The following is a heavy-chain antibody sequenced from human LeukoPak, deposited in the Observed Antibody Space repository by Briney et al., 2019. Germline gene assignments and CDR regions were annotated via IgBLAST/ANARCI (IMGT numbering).Heavy chain of an antibody. CDR2: ISSSSSTI. J-gene: IGHJ4*02. D-gene: IGHD4-23*01. CDR3: ARGRPHGNDY. Sequence: GGSLRLSCAASGITFSSYSMNWVRQAPGKGLEWVSYISSSSSTIYYADSVRGRFTVSRDNAKNTLYLQMNSLRVEDTAVYYCARGRPHGNDYWGQGTLVTVSS. CDR1: GITFSSYS. V-gene: IGHV3-48*04.